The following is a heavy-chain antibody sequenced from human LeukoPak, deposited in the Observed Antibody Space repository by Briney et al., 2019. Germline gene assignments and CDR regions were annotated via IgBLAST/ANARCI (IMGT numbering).Heavy chain of an antibody. D-gene: IGHD1-26*01. J-gene: IGHJ4*02. Sequence: ASVKVSCKASGGTFSSYAISWVRQAPGQGLEWMGGIIPIFGTANYAQKFRGRVTITADESTSTAYMELSSLRSEDTAVYYCARSRYSIVGATTFDYWGQGTLVTVSS. CDR2: IIPIFGTA. CDR1: GGTFSSYA. V-gene: IGHV1-69*13. CDR3: ARSRYSIVGATTFDY.